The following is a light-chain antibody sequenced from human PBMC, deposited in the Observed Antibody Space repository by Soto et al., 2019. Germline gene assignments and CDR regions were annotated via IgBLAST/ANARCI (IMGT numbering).Light chain of an antibody. Sequence: EIVLTQSPATLSLSPGERATLSCRASQSVSSYLAWYQQKPGQAPRLLIYDASNRATGIPARFSGSGSGTDFTHTISSLHTEDLAGYYFQQRSNWSTIFTFVPGTKVHIK. CDR2: DAS. V-gene: IGKV3-11*01. CDR3: QQRSNWSTIFT. J-gene: IGKJ3*01. CDR1: QSVSSY.